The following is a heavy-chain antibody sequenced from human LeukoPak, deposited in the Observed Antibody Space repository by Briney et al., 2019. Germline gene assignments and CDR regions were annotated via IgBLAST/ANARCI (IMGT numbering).Heavy chain of an antibody. CDR1: GCTFTSYG. CDR2: ISAYNGNT. V-gene: IGHV1-18*01. J-gene: IGHJ5*02. D-gene: IGHD2-15*01. CDR3: ARKVVAATRYNWFDP. Sequence: ASVKVSCKASGCTFTSYGISWVRQAPGQGLEWMGWISAYNGNTNYAQKLQGRVTMTTDTSTSTAYMELRSLRSDDTAVYYCARKVVAATRYNWFDPWGQGTLVTVSS.